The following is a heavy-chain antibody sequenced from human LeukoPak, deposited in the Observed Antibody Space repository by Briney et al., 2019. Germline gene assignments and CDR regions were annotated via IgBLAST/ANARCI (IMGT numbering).Heavy chain of an antibody. V-gene: IGHV4-34*01. CDR3: ARSRSGHFGD. CDR1: GGSFSGYY. D-gene: IGHD6-19*01. CDR2: INHSGST. J-gene: IGHJ4*02. Sequence: PSETLSLTCAVYGGSFSGYYWSWIRQPPGKGLEWIGEINHSGSTNYNPSLKSRVTISVDTSKNQFSLKLSSVTAADTAVYYCARSRSGHFGDWGQGTLVTVSS.